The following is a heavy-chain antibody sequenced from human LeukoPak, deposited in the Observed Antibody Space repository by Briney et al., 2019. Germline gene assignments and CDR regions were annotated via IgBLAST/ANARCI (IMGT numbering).Heavy chain of an antibody. CDR3: ASPSGTYYSRFHY. J-gene: IGHJ4*02. CDR2: IYYSGST. V-gene: IGHV4-39*01. Sequence: SETLSLTCTVSGGSISSSNYYWGWIRQPPGKGLEWIGSIYYSGSTYYNPSLKSRVTISVDTSKNQFSLKLSSVTAADRAVYYCASPSGTYYSRFHYWGQGALVTVSS. CDR1: GGSISSSNYY. D-gene: IGHD1-26*01.